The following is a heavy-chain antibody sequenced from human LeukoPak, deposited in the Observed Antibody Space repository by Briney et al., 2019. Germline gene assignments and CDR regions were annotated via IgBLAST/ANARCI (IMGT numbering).Heavy chain of an antibody. Sequence: PSQTLSLTCPVSGDSIGSGTFCWNWVRQPAGTGLEWIGRICASGSTDYNPSLKSRVTISVDTSKNQFSLQLTSVTAADTAVYYCAREPGCSSTSCSSHFDYWGQGTLVTVSS. CDR3: AREPGCSSTSCSSHFDY. J-gene: IGHJ4*02. D-gene: IGHD2-2*01. V-gene: IGHV4-61*02. CDR2: ICASGST. CDR1: GDSIGSGTFC.